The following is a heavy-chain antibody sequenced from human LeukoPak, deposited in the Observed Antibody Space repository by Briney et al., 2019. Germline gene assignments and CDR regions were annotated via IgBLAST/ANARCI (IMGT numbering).Heavy chain of an antibody. CDR3: ARSCGGDCPFDY. CDR1: GGSISSYY. V-gene: IGHV4-59*01. J-gene: IGHJ4*02. CDR2: TYYSGST. D-gene: IGHD2-21*01. Sequence: PSETLFLTCTVSGGSISSYYWGWIRQPPGKGLEWIGYTYYSGSTNYNPSLKSRVTISVDTSKNQFSLKLSSVTAADTAVYYCARSCGGDCPFDYWGQGTLVTVSS.